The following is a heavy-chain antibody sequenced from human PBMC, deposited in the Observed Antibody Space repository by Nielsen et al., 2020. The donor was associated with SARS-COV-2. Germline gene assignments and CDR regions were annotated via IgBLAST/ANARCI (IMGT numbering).Heavy chain of an antibody. CDR1: GFTFSGYW. V-gene: IGHV3-7*01. CDR2: IKQDGSEK. J-gene: IGHJ4*02. Sequence: GESLKISCAASGFTFSGYWMTWVRQAPGKGLEWVANIKQDGSEKHYVDSVKDRFTISRDNAKNSLYLQMNNLRAEDTAVYYCVGGGGGLGYWGQGTLVTVSS. D-gene: IGHD2-15*01. CDR3: VGGGGGLGY.